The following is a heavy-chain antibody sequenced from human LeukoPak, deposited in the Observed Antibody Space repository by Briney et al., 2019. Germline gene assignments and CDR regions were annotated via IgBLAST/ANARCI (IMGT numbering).Heavy chain of an antibody. CDR3: ARDPVDDDILSLDY. V-gene: IGHV3-21*01. J-gene: IGHJ4*02. CDR2: ISSSSSYI. CDR1: GFTFSSYT. D-gene: IGHD3-9*01. Sequence: PGGSLKLSCAASGFTFSSYTMNWVRQAPGKGLEWVSSISSSSSYIYYADSLKGRFTISRDNAKNSLYLQMNSLRAEDTAVYYCARDPVDDDILSLDYWGQGTLVTVSS.